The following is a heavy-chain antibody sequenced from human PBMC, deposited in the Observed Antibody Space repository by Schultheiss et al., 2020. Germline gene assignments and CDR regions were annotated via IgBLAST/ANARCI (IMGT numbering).Heavy chain of an antibody. D-gene: IGHD6-19*01. CDR1: GYSFTSYW. J-gene: IGHJ3*02. Sequence: GESLKISCKGSGYSFTSYWIGWVRQMPGKGLEWMGIIYPGDSDTRYSPSFQGQVTISADKSISTAYLQWSSLKASDTAMYYCARERQPHSSGWGDAFDIWGQGTRVTGSS. V-gene: IGHV5-51*01. CDR2: IYPGDSDT. CDR3: ARERQPHSSGWGDAFDI.